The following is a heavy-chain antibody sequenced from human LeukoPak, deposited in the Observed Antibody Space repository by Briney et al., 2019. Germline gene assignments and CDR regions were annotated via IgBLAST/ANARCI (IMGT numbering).Heavy chain of an antibody. Sequence: PGGSLRLSCAASGFTFSSYSMNWVRQAPGKGLEWVSSISSSSSYIYYAASVKGRFTISRDNAKNSLYLQMNSLRAEDTAVYYCARGVVVDLDAFDIWGQGTMVTVSS. CDR1: GFTFSSYS. J-gene: IGHJ3*02. D-gene: IGHD2-21*01. CDR2: ISSSSSYI. CDR3: ARGVVVDLDAFDI. V-gene: IGHV3-21*01.